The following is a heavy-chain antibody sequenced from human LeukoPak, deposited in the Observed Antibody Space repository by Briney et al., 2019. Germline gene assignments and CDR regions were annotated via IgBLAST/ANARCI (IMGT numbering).Heavy chain of an antibody. D-gene: IGHD6-19*01. CDR2: IRQDGSER. J-gene: IGHJ4*02. V-gene: IGHV3-7*03. CDR1: GFAFSSYW. Sequence: GGSLRLSCAASGFAFSSYWMSWVRQASGKGLEWVANIRQDGSERYYVDSVKGRFTISRDDAKNSLYLQMDSLRAEDTAVYYCARGVQWLAGRFDYWGQGTLVTVSS. CDR3: ARGVQWLAGRFDY.